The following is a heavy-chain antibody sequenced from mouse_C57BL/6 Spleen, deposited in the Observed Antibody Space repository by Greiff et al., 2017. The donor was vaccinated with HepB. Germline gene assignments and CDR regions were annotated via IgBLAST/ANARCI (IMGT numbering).Heavy chain of an antibody. D-gene: IGHD4-1*01. CDR2: IWGDGSS. J-gene: IGHJ4*01. CDR3: AKECLGLYAMDY. V-gene: IGHV2-3*01. Sequence: QVQLKQSGPGLVAPSQSLSITCTVSGFSLTSYGVSWVRQPPGKGLEWLGVIWGDGSSNYHSALISRLSIRKDNPKSQVFLKQNRLQTDDTATYDCAKECLGLYAMDYWGQGTSVTVSS. CDR1: GFSLTSYG.